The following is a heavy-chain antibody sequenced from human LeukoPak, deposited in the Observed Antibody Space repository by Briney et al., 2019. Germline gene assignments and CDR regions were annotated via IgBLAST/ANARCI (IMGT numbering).Heavy chain of an antibody. CDR3: ARMGRGSSSWYGPFDY. Sequence: GGSLGLSCAASGFTFSSYSMNWVRQAPGKGLEWVSSISSSSSYIYYADSVKGRFTISRDNAKNSLYLQMNSLRAEDTAVYYCARMGRGSSSWYGPFDYWGQGTLVTVSS. CDR1: GFTFSSYS. D-gene: IGHD6-13*01. V-gene: IGHV3-21*01. J-gene: IGHJ4*02. CDR2: ISSSSSYI.